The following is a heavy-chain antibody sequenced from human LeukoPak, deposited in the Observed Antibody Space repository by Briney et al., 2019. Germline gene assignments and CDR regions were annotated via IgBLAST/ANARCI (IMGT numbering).Heavy chain of an antibody. CDR3: TRHGIECSSTNCYWATVRY. D-gene: IGHD2-2*01. CDR2: IYHSGST. Sequence: KPSETLSLTCAVSAYSISSGYYWAWIRHPPGKGLEWIGSIYHSGSTYYNPSLKSRLTISLHTSKNQHSLKLNDLTAADTDVYYCTRHGIECSSTNCYWATVRYWGQGTLVTVSS. J-gene: IGHJ4*02. CDR1: AYSISSGYY. V-gene: IGHV4-38-2*01.